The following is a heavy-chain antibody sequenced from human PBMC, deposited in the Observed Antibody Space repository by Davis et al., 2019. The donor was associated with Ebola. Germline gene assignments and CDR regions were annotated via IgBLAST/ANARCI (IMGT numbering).Heavy chain of an antibody. Sequence: SVKVSCKASGGTFDSFAISWVRQAPGQGLEWMGGIVPVFATPTYAQMFQGRVTLTADDSTSTVHMELSSLRAEDTAIYYCATDRNHYFDSRDYHYYGMDVWGQGTTVTVSS. CDR2: IVPVFATP. D-gene: IGHD3-22*01. V-gene: IGHV1-69*13. CDR1: GGTFDSFA. CDR3: ATDRNHYFDSRDYHYYGMDV. J-gene: IGHJ6*02.